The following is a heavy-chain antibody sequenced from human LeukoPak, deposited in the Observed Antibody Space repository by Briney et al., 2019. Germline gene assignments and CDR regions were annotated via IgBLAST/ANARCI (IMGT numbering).Heavy chain of an antibody. CDR3: ASGRCSGGSCPFGY. CDR2: IYYSGST. Sequence: PSETLSLTCTVSGGSISSYYWSWIRQPPGKGLEWIGYIYYSGSTNYNPSLKSRVTISVDTSKNQFSLKLSSVTAADTAVYYCASGRCSGGSCPFGYWGQGTLVTVSS. D-gene: IGHD2-15*01. V-gene: IGHV4-59*01. CDR1: GGSISSYY. J-gene: IGHJ4*02.